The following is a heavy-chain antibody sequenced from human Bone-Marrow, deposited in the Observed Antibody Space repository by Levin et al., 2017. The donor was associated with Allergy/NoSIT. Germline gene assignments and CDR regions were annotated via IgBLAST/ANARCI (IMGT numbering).Heavy chain of an antibody. V-gene: IGHV4-39*01. CDR3: TRQWDSMVRGTYLDY. D-gene: IGHD3-10*01. J-gene: IGHJ4*02. CDR1: GGATSSSSYY. Sequence: SETLFLTCTVSGGATSSSSYYWGWIRQPPGKGLEWIGSIYFSGSTYYGPSLKSRVTISLDTSKNQFSLKLNSVTAADTAVYYCTRQWDSMVRGTYLDYCGQGSLVTVSS. CDR2: IYFSGST.